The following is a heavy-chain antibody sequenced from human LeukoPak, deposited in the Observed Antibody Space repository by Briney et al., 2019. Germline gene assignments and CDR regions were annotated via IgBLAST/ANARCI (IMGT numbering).Heavy chain of an antibody. J-gene: IGHJ4*02. CDR3: AKRRDGLDC. V-gene: IGHV3-23*01. Sequence: GGSLRLSCAASGFTFSSYAMSWVRQAPGKGLEWVSGISVSGDSTYYADSVKGRFTISRDNSKNTLYLQMDSLTAEDTAVYYCAKRRDGLDCWGQGTLVTVSS. CDR2: ISVSGDST. D-gene: IGHD4-17*01. CDR1: GFTFSSYA.